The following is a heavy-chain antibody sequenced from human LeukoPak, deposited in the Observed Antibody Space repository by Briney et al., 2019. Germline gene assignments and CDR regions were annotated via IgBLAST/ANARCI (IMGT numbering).Heavy chain of an antibody. CDR2: INSDGSST. D-gene: IGHD3-22*01. CDR1: GFTFSSYW. CDR3: ARESSGYYAEVGY. V-gene: IGHV3-74*01. Sequence: PGGSLRLSCAASGFTFSSYWMHWVRQAPRKGLVWVSRINSDGSSTSYAASVKGRFTISRVNAKNTLYLQMNSLRAEDTAVYYCARESSGYYAEVGYWGQGTLVTVSS. J-gene: IGHJ4*02.